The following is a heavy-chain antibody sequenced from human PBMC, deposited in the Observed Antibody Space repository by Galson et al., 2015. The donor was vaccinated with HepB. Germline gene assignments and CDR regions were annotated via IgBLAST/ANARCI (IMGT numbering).Heavy chain of an antibody. D-gene: IGHD3-22*01. CDR1: GFTFSTFA. Sequence: SLRLSCAASGFTFSTFAMQWVRQAPGKGLEWVAVISRDGSNKDHADSVKGRFTSSRDNSKNTVYLQMNSLEAEDTAVYYCARDRDYESSGYYFDAFDIWGQGTTVTVSS. V-gene: IGHV3-30-3*01. CDR2: ISRDGSNK. CDR3: ARDRDYESSGYYFDAFDI. J-gene: IGHJ3*02.